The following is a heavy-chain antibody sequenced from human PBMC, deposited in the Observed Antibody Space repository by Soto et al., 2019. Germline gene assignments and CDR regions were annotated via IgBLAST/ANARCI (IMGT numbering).Heavy chain of an antibody. CDR3: ARDGASGSYYNWFDP. J-gene: IGHJ5*02. Sequence: QVQLQESGPGLVKPSETLSLTCTVSGGSISSYYWSWIRQPPGKGLEWIGYIYYSGSTNYNPPLKSRVTISVDTSKNQFSLKLGSVTVADTAVYYCARDGASGSYYNWFDPWGQGTLVTVSS. CDR2: IYYSGST. V-gene: IGHV4-59*01. CDR1: GGSISSYY. D-gene: IGHD3-10*01.